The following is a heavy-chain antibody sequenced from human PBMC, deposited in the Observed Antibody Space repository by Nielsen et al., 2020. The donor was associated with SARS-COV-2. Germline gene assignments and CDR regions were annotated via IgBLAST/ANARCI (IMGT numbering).Heavy chain of an antibody. CDR1: GGSISSSSYY. CDR2: IYYSGST. J-gene: IGHJ5*02. Sequence: SETLSLTCTVSGGSISSSSYYWGWIRQPPGKGLEWIGSIYYSGSTYYNPSLKSRVTISVDTSKNQFSLKLSSVTAADTAVYYCARDSKLFGTLDPWGQGTLVTVSS. V-gene: IGHV4-39*07. D-gene: IGHD3-3*01. CDR3: ARDSKLFGTLDP.